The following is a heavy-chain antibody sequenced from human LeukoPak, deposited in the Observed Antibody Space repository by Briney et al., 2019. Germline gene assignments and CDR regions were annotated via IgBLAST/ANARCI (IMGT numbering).Heavy chain of an antibody. J-gene: IGHJ4*02. D-gene: IGHD5-18*01. CDR3: AREARGYSYGARYDIDY. CDR1: GFTFSSYA. V-gene: IGHV3-30-3*01. CDR2: ISYDGSNK. Sequence: GGSLRLSCAASGFTFSSYAMPWVRQAPGKGLEWVAVISYDGSNKYYADSVKGRFTISGDNAKNSLYLQMNSLRAADTAVYYCAREARGYSYGARYDIDYWGQGTLVTVSS.